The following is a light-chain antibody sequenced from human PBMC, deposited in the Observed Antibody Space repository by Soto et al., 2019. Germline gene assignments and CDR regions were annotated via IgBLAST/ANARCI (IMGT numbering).Light chain of an antibody. CDR3: QQDNSFPIT. CDR2: DAS. J-gene: IGKJ5*01. CDR1: QGISRW. V-gene: IGKV1-12*01. Sequence: GERVNLTLRAGQGISRWLAWYQKKPGKAPNLLIYDASSLQSGVPSRFSGSESGTDFTLTISSLQPEDCAIYFCQQDNSFPITFGQGTRLEIK.